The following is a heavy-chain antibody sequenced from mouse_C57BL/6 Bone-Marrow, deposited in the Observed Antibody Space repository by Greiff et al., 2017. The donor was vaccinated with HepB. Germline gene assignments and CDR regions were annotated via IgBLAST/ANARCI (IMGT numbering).Heavy chain of an antibody. J-gene: IGHJ2*01. D-gene: IGHD3-2*02. CDR2: IYPGDGDT. Sequence: QVQLQQSGPELVKPGASVKISCKASGYAFSSSWMNWVKQRPGKGLEWIGRIYPGDGDTNYNGKFKGKATLTADKSSSTAYMQLSSLTSEDSAVYFCARGGQLRLKGFDYWGQGTTLTVSS. CDR3: ARGGQLRLKGFDY. V-gene: IGHV1-82*01. CDR1: GYAFSSSW.